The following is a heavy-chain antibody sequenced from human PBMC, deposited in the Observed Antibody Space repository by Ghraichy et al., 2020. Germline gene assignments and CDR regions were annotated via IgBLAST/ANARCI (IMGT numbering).Heavy chain of an antibody. J-gene: IGHJ4*02. D-gene: IGHD1-7*01. CDR3: ATWRTGTKGAHYFDY. Sequence: SETLSLTCAVYGGSFSGYYWSWIRQPPGKGLEWIGEINHSGSTNYNPSLKSRVTISVDTSKNQFSLKLSSVTAADTAVYYCATWRTGTKGAHYFDYWGQGTLVTVSS. V-gene: IGHV4-34*01. CDR1: GGSFSGYY. CDR2: INHSGST.